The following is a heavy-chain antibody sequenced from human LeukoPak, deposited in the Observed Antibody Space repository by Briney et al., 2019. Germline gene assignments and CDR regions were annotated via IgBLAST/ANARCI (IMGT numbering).Heavy chain of an antibody. J-gene: IGHJ6*03. CDR1: GFTFSSYS. D-gene: IGHD2-2*03. V-gene: IGHV3-21*01. CDR2: VSSSSSYI. Sequence: PGGSLRLSCAASGFTFSSYSMNWVRQAPGKGLEWVSSVSSSSSYIYYADSVKGRFTISRDNAKNSLYLQMNSLRAEDTAVYYCARALDIVVVPAGKYYYYMDVWGKGTTVTVSS. CDR3: ARALDIVVVPAGKYYYYMDV.